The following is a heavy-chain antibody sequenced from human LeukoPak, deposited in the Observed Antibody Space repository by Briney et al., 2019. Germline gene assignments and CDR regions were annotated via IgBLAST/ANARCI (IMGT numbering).Heavy chain of an antibody. V-gene: IGHV3-21*05. CDR2: ISKNSDDI. Sequence: GGSLRLSCVASGFFFSIYSMNWVRQAPGKGLEWVSYISKNSDDIYNADSVRGRFTISRDNAKNSLYLQMNSLRAEDTAVYYCARVRPGYYCDYWGQGILVTVSS. J-gene: IGHJ4*02. CDR1: GFFFSIYS. CDR3: ARVRPGYYCDY.